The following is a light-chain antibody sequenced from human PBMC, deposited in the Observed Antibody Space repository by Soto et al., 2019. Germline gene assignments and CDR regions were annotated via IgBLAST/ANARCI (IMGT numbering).Light chain of an antibody. Sequence: EIVLTQSPATLSLSPGERAALSCKASQSVHTFLAWYQQKPGQAPRLLIYGASTRAAGIPARFSGSGSGTDFTLTINSLQSEDFAVYYCQPYNNWPLTFGGGTRLEIK. CDR1: QSVHTF. J-gene: IGKJ5*01. CDR2: GAS. CDR3: QPYNNWPLT. V-gene: IGKV3D-15*01.